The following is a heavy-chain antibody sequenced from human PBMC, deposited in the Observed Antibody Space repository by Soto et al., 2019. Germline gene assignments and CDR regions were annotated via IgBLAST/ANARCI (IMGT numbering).Heavy chain of an antibody. V-gene: IGHV3-23*01. J-gene: IGHJ4*02. D-gene: IGHD6-6*01. CDR1: GFTFSSYA. CDR3: ANALAARDFRIPQNDY. CDR2: ISGSGGST. Sequence: HPGGSLRLSCAASGFTFSSYAMSWVRQAPGKGLEWVSAISGSGGSTYHADSVKGRFTISRDNSKNTLYLQMNSLRAEDTAVYYCANALAARDFRIPQNDYWGQGTLVTVSS.